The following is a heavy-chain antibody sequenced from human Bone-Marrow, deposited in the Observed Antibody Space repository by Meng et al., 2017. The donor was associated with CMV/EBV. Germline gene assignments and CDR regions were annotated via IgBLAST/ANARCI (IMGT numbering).Heavy chain of an antibody. CDR2: IYPGDSDT. V-gene: IGHV5-51*01. CDR1: GYNFTNYW. CDR3: ARQGIAVAANTPIYYYYGMDV. D-gene: IGHD6-19*01. Sequence: KVSCKASGYNFTNYWIGWVRQMPGKGLEWMAIIYPGDSDTRYSPSFQGQVTISADKSISTAYLQWISLKASDAAMYYCARQGIAVAANTPIYYYYGMDVWGRGTTDTVSS. J-gene: IGHJ6*02.